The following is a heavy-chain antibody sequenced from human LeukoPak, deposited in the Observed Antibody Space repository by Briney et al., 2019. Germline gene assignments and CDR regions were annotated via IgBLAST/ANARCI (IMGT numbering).Heavy chain of an antibody. CDR3: ADPPSDF. Sequence: GGSLRLSCATSGFNFNTKWMTWVRQAPGKGLEWVANINQDGSEKYHGDSVKGRFIISRDNAKRSLFLEMSSSRAEDTAVYYCADPPSDFWGQGTLVAVSS. J-gene: IGHJ4*02. CDR2: INQDGSEK. V-gene: IGHV3-7*01. CDR1: GFNFNTKW.